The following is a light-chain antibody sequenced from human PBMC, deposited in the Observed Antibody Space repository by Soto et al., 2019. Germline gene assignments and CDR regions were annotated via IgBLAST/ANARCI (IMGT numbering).Light chain of an antibody. CDR3: QQYNNWPLT. J-gene: IGKJ4*01. Sequence: EIVMTQSPATLSVSPGERATLSCRASRRVSSSLAWYQQKPGQAPRLLIYGASTRATDIPPRFSGSGSGTDFTLTISSLQSEDFAVYYCQQYNNWPLTFGGGTKVEIK. CDR2: GAS. V-gene: IGKV3-15*01. CDR1: RRVSSS.